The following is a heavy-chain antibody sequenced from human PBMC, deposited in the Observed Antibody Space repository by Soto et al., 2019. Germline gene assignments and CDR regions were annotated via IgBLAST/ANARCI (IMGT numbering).Heavy chain of an antibody. CDR3: ASTDIVVVPAALFFDY. V-gene: IGHV4-61*01. Sequence: PSETLSLTCTVSGGSVSSGSYYWSWIRQPPGKGPEWIGYIYYSGSTNYNPSLKSRVTISVDTSKNQFSLKLSSVTAADTAVYYCASTDIVVVPAALFFDYWGQGTLVTVSS. D-gene: IGHD2-2*01. CDR2: IYYSGST. J-gene: IGHJ4*02. CDR1: GGSVSSGSYY.